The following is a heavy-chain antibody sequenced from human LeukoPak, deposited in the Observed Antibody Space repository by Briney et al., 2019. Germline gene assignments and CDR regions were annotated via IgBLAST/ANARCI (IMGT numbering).Heavy chain of an antibody. Sequence: PGGSLRLSCAASGFTFSSYGMHWVRQAPGKGLEWVAVISYDGSNNYYADSVKGRFTISKDNAKNTVYLQMNNLRAEDTAVYYCVSFYETYWGRGTLVTVSS. CDR3: VSFYETY. CDR2: ISYDGSNN. V-gene: IGHV3-30*03. D-gene: IGHD2-2*01. J-gene: IGHJ4*02. CDR1: GFTFSSYG.